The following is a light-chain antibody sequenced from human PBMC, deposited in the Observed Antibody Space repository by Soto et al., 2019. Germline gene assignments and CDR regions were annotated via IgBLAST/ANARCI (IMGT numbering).Light chain of an antibody. CDR2: EVS. J-gene: IGLJ1*01. V-gene: IGLV2-18*02. CDR1: SSDVGSYNR. Sequence: QSVLTQPPSVSGSPGQSVAISCTGTSSDVGSYNRVSWYQQPPGAAPKLMIYEVSNRPSGVPDRFSGSKSGNTASLTISGLQVEDEADYYCNSYTGSSTSVFGTGTKHTVL. CDR3: NSYTGSSTSV.